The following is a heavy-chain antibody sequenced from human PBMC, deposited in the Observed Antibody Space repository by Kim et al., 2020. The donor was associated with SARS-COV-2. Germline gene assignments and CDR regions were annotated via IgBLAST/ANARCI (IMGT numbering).Heavy chain of an antibody. CDR3: ARGVTY. D-gene: IGHD2-21*02. J-gene: IGHJ4*02. Sequence: AGITSYIDSVKGRFTIARDNSKNTMYLQMNNLRAEDTALYFCARGVTYWGQGTLVTVSP. CDR2: AGIT. V-gene: IGHV3-23*01.